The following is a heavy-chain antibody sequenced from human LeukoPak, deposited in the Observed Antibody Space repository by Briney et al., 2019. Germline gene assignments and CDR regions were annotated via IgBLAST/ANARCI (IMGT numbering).Heavy chain of an antibody. V-gene: IGHV4-4*07. CDR3: ARESPYCSGGSCQNYYYGMDV. D-gene: IGHD2-15*01. CDR2: IYTSGST. Sequence: PSETLSLTCTVSGGSISSYYWSWIRQPAGKGLEWIGRIYTSGSTNYNPSLKSRVTMSVDTSKNQFSLKLSSVTAADTAVDYCARESPYCSGGSCQNYYYGMDVWGQGTTVTVSS. CDR1: GGSISSYY. J-gene: IGHJ6*02.